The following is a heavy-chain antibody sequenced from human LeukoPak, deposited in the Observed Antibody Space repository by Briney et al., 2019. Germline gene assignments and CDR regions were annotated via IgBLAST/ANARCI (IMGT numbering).Heavy chain of an antibody. CDR1: GLTFSDTN. CDR3: ARRARDFGDSHAFDV. V-gene: IGHV3-11*01. J-gene: IGHJ3*01. Sequence: PGGSLRLSCVASGLTFSDTNLAWIRQAPGKGLEWISYIRRVPTDLYYADSVKGRFTITRDNAKNSLNLQMNSLRAEDTANYYCARRARDFGDSHAFDVWGQGTMVTVSS. D-gene: IGHD4-17*01. CDR2: IRRVPTDL.